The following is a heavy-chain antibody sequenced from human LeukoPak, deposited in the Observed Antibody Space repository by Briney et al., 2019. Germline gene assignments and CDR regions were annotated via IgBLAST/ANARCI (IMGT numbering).Heavy chain of an antibody. CDR3: ARGGRRGNSGYDLIYGMDV. J-gene: IGHJ6*02. Sequence: PGGSLRLSCAASGFTFSSYWMHWVRQAPGKGLVWVSRINSDGSSTSYADSVKGRFTISRDNAKNTLYLQMNSLRAEDTAVYYCARGGRRGNSGYDLIYGMDVWGQGTTVTVSS. V-gene: IGHV3-74*01. CDR2: INSDGSST. CDR1: GFTFSSYW. D-gene: IGHD5-12*01.